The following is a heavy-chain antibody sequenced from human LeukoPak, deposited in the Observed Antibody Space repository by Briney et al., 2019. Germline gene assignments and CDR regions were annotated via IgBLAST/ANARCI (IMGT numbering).Heavy chain of an antibody. CDR2: ISGSGGST. J-gene: IGHJ4*02. D-gene: IGHD6-13*01. V-gene: IGHV3-23*01. CDR3: AKALEQETVIALDS. CDR1: GFSITDHH. Sequence: GGSLRLSCAGAGFSITDHHMDWVRQAPGKGLEWVSGISGSGGSTYYADSVKGRFTISRDNSKNTLYLQMNSLRAEDTSIYFCAKALEQETVIALDSWGQGTLVTVSS.